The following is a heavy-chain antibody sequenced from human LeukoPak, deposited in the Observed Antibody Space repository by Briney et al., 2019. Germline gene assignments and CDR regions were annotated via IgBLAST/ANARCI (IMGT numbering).Heavy chain of an antibody. J-gene: IGHJ6*03. CDR1: GGTLSSYA. CDR2: IIPIFGTA. V-gene: IGHV1-69*05. Sequence: SVKVSCKASGGTLSSYAISWVRQAPGQGLEWMGGIIPIFGTANYAQKFQGRVTITTDESTSTAYMELSSLRSEDTAVYYCARGTRYCSSTSCYMPYYYYYYMDVWGKGTTVTVSS. D-gene: IGHD2-2*02. CDR3: ARGTRYCSSTSCYMPYYYYYYMDV.